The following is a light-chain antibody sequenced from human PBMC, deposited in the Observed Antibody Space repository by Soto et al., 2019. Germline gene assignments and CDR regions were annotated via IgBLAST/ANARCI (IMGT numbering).Light chain of an antibody. CDR3: SLYASTNKFM. V-gene: IGLV2-23*02. CDR1: SSDIGRYNL. Sequence: QSALTQPASVSGSPGQSITISCTGTSSDIGRYNLGSWYQQHPGKPPKLMIYEATKRPSGVSNRFSGSKSGNTASLKISGLQAEDEADCYCSLYASTNKFMFGGGTKLTVL. J-gene: IGLJ3*02. CDR2: EAT.